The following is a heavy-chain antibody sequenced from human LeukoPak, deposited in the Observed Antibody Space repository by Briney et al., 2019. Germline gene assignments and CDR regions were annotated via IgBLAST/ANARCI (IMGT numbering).Heavy chain of an antibody. J-gene: IGHJ4*02. CDR3: ARSPAGGDYVFDY. D-gene: IGHD4-17*01. CDR2: IYTSGST. Sequence: SETLSLTRTVSGGSISGYYWSWIRQPAGKGLEWIGRIYTSGSTNYNPSLKSRVTMSVDTSKNQFSLKLSSVTAADTAVYYCARSPAGGDYVFDYWGQGTLVTVSS. CDR1: GGSISGYY. V-gene: IGHV4-4*07.